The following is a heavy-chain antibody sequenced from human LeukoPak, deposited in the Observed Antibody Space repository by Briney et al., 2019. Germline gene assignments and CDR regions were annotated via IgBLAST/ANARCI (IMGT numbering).Heavy chain of an antibody. V-gene: IGHV3-33*01. J-gene: IGHJ4*02. Sequence: GGSLRLSCAASGFTFSSYGMHWVRQAPGKGLEWVAVIWYDGSNKYYADSVKGRFTISRDNSKNTLYLQMNSLRVEDTAVYYCASLPLQQLRRGYWGQGTLVTVSS. CDR2: IWYDGSNK. CDR1: GFTFSSYG. D-gene: IGHD4-11*01. CDR3: ASLPLQQLRRGY.